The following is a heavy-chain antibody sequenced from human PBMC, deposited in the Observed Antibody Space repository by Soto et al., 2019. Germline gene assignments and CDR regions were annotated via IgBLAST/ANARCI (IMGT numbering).Heavy chain of an antibody. CDR1: GFTFSSYG. CDR3: ARATRGWGIGYGMDV. D-gene: IGHD7-27*01. CDR2: IWYDGSNK. Sequence: GGSLRLSCAASGFTFSSYGMHWVRQAPGKGLEWVAVIWYDGSNKYYADSVKGRFTISRDNSKNTLYLQMNSLRAEDTAVYYCARATRGWGIGYGMDVWGQGTTVTVSS. J-gene: IGHJ6*02. V-gene: IGHV3-33*01.